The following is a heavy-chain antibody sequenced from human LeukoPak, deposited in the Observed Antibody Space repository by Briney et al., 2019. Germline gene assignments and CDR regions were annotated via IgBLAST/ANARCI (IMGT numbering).Heavy chain of an antibody. J-gene: IGHJ3*02. CDR1: GASISTNSYY. Sequence: SETLSLTCTVSGASISTNSYYWGWIRQPPGKGLEWIGSIYHSGSTYYNPSLKSRVTISVDTSKNQFSLKLSSVTAADTAVYYCAREWEDSSGPDAFDIWGQGTMVTVSS. V-gene: IGHV4-39*07. D-gene: IGHD3-22*01. CDR2: IYHSGST. CDR3: AREWEDSSGPDAFDI.